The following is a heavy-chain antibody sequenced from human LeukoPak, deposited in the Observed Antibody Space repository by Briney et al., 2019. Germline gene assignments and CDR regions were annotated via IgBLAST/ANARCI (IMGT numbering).Heavy chain of an antibody. J-gene: IGHJ5*02. D-gene: IGHD1-26*01. CDR2: IIPIFGTA. V-gene: IGHV1-69*13. Sequence: ASVKVSCKASGYTFTSYGISWVRQAPGQGLEWMGGIIPIFGTANYAQKFQGRVTITADESTSTAYMELSSLRSEDTAVYYCATALRYRWFDPWGQGTLVTVSS. CDR3: ATALRYRWFDP. CDR1: GYTFTSYG.